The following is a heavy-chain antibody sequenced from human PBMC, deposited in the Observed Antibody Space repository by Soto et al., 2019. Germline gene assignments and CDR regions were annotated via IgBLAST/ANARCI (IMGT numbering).Heavy chain of an antibody. Sequence: PSETLSLTCTVSGGSISSSSYYWGWIRQPPGKGLEWIGSIYYSGSTYYNPSLKSRVTISVDTSKNQFSLKLSSVTAADTAVYYCARHQTGYSSGWTYDFDYWGQGTLVTVSS. D-gene: IGHD6-19*01. CDR1: GGSISSSSYY. V-gene: IGHV4-39*01. J-gene: IGHJ4*02. CDR3: ARHQTGYSSGWTYDFDY. CDR2: IYYSGST.